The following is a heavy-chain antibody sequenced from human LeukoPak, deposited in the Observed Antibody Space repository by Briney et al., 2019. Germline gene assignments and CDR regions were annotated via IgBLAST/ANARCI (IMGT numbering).Heavy chain of an antibody. V-gene: IGHV3-30-3*01. CDR1: GFSFSNYS. J-gene: IGHJ6*02. CDR3: ARVYRPLFYYYSMDV. Sequence: GRSLRLSCAASGFSFSNYSMDWVRQAPGKGLQWVAVILYDGSKEYYADSVKGRFTISRDNSKNTLYLHMNSLRAEDTAIYYCARVYRPLFYYYSMDVWGQGTTVIVSS. CDR2: ILYDGSKE. D-gene: IGHD5-12*01.